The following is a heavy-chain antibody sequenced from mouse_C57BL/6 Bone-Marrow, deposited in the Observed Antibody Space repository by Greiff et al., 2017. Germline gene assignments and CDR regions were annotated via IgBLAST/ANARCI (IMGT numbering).Heavy chain of an antibody. D-gene: IGHD2-2*01. J-gene: IGHJ3*01. CDR1: GYTFTSYW. CDR3: AIVGYPAWFAY. CDR2: IDPSDSYT. Sequence: QVQLQQPGAELVMPGASVKLSCKASGYTFTSYWMHWVKQRPGQGLEWIGEIDPSDSYTNYNQKFKGKATLTVDKSSSTAYMQLSSLTSEDSAVYYCAIVGYPAWFAYWGQGTLVTVSA. V-gene: IGHV1-69*01.